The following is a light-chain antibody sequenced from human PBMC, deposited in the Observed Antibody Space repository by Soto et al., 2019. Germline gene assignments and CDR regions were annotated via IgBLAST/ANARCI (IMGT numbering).Light chain of an antibody. J-gene: IGKJ3*01. V-gene: IGKV3-11*01. Sequence: EIVLTQSPATLSLSPGERATLSCRASQSVSSYLACYQQEPGQAPRLLIYDASNRATGIPARFSGSGSGTDFTLTISSLEPEDFAVYYCQQRSNWPLTFGPGTKVDIK. CDR2: DAS. CDR3: QQRSNWPLT. CDR1: QSVSSY.